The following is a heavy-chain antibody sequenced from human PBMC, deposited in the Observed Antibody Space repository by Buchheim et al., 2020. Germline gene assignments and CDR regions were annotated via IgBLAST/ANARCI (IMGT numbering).Heavy chain of an antibody. CDR1: GFTFSSYA. V-gene: IGHV3-30*04. Sequence: QVQLVESGGGVVQPGRSLRLSCVASGFTFSSYAMHWVRQAPGKGLEWVAVISYDGSNKYYADSVKGRFTISRDNSKNTLYLQMNSLRAEDTAEYYCARGALKLRCLDYWGQGTL. CDR3: ARGALKLRCLDY. CDR2: ISYDGSNK. D-gene: IGHD4-17*01. J-gene: IGHJ4*02.